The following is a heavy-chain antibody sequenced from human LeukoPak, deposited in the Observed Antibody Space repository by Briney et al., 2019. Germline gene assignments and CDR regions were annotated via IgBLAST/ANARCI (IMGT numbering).Heavy chain of an antibody. Sequence: GGSLRLSCAASGFTFSTYAVSWVRQAPGKGLEWVSAISDSGGSTYDADSVKGRFTISRDNSKNTLYLQMNSLRAEDTAVYYCAKDTSIGRYCTNGVCSPFDYWGQGTLVTVSS. V-gene: IGHV3-23*01. CDR3: AKDTSIGRYCTNGVCSPFDY. J-gene: IGHJ4*02. D-gene: IGHD2-8*01. CDR2: ISDSGGST. CDR1: GFTFSTYA.